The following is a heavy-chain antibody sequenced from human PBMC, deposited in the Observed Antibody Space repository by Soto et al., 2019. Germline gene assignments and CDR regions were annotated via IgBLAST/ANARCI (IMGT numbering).Heavy chain of an antibody. CDR1: GSSLGAFH. V-gene: IGHV4-34*12. CDR3: ARSPLTYDYVRQTWSEVGDSFDI. CDR2: LIHGGST. Sequence: SETLSLTCAIYGSSLGAFHLTWIRQPPGKGLEWIGELIHGGSTTYNPSLKSRVTFSLDTSKSQFSLHLLSVTAADTAVYYCARSPLTYDYVRQTWSEVGDSFDIWGRGTLVTVS. D-gene: IGHD3-16*01. J-gene: IGHJ3*02.